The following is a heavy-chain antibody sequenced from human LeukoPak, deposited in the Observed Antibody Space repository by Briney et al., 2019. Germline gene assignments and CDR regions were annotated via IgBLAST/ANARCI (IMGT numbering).Heavy chain of an antibody. V-gene: IGHV4-30-4*01. J-gene: IGHJ6*02. Sequence: PSQTLSLTCTVSGGSISSGDYYWSWIRQPPGKGLEWIGYIYYSGSAYYNPSLRSRVTISVDTSKNQFSLKLSSVTAADTAVYYCARAAVVGAYYYYYGMDVWGQGTTVTVSS. CDR1: GGSISSGDYY. CDR3: ARAAVVGAYYYYYGMDV. D-gene: IGHD1-26*01. CDR2: IYYSGSA.